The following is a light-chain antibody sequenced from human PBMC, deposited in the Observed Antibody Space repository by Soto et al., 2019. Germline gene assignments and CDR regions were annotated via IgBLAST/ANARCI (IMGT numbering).Light chain of an antibody. J-gene: IGKJ5*01. CDR2: TAS. CDR3: QQRHSYPIT. Sequence: DIQLTQSPSFLSASVGDGITISCRASQDISSYLTWYQQKPGKAPKLLIHTASTLLSGVPSRFSGSGGGAEFTLTISNLQPEDYATYYCQQRHSYPITFGQGTRLEIK. CDR1: QDISSY. V-gene: IGKV1-9*01.